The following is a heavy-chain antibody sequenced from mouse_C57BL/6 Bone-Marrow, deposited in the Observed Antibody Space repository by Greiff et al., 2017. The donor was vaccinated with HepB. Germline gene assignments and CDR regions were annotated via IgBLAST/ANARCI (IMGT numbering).Heavy chain of an antibody. V-gene: IGHV1-15*01. CDR3: TRPHSNCFDY. J-gene: IGHJ2*01. CDR2: IDPETGGT. CDR1: GYTFTDYE. Sequence: VQLQRSGAELVRPGASVTLSCKASGYTFTDYEMHWVKQTPVHGLEWIGAIDPETGGTAYNQKFKGKAILTADKSSSTAYMELRSLTSEDSAVYYCTRPHSNCFDYWGQGTTLTVSS. D-gene: IGHD2-5*01.